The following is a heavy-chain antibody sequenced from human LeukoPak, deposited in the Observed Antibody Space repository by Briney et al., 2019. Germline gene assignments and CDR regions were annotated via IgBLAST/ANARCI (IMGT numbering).Heavy chain of an antibody. D-gene: IGHD6-19*01. Sequence: GASVNVSCKASGYTFNHHGISWVRQAPGQGPEWMGWISAFNGDTIYAQKFQDRVTLTKDTSTTTANMDLRSLTSDDTALYFCARDPSNTSGRNQYFDLWGPGTLVTVSS. V-gene: IGHV1-18*01. CDR2: ISAFNGDT. J-gene: IGHJ2*01. CDR3: ARDPSNTSGRNQYFDL. CDR1: GYTFNHHG.